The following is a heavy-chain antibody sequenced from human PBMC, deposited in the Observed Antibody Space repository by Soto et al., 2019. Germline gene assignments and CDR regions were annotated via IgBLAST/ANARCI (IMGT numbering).Heavy chain of an antibody. CDR2: MNPNSGNT. V-gene: IGHV1-8*01. Sequence: QVQLVQSGAEVKKPGASVQVSCKASGYTFTSYDINWVRQAPGQGLESMGWMNPNSGNTGYAQKFQGRVSMTRNTSISTAYMELSSLRSEDTDVYYCARGNEYGGNFDYWGQGTLVTVSS. J-gene: IGHJ4*02. D-gene: IGHD2-15*01. CDR1: GYTFTSYD. CDR3: ARGNEYGGNFDY.